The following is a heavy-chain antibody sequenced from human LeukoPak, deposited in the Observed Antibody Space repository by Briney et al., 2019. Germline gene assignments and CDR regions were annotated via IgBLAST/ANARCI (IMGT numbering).Heavy chain of an antibody. CDR1: GYTFTSYY. Sequence: ASVKVSCKASGYTFTSYYMHWVRQAPGQGLEWMGIINPSGGSTSYAQKFQGRVTMTRDTSTSTVYMELSSLRSEDTAVYYCARALVWFGEDKSWFDPWGRGTLVTVSS. CDR3: ARALVWFGEDKSWFDP. V-gene: IGHV1-46*01. D-gene: IGHD3-10*01. CDR2: INPSGGST. J-gene: IGHJ5*02.